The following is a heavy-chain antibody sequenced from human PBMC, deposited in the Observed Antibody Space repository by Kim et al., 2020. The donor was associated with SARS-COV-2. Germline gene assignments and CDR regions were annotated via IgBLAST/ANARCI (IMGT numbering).Heavy chain of an antibody. J-gene: IGHJ4*02. CDR1: VVSICLYY. CDR3: ARGSGSGTYYQFDS. V-gene: IGHV4-59*12. D-gene: IGHD3-10*01. Sequence: SLTLSLTCTVFVVSICLYYFSWILFFLFHVLDVSGYIYYSGTTDYNPSLKSRVVMSVDTANKEFSLKLTSVTAADTAVYYCARGSGSGTYYQFDSWGQGTLVTVSS. CDR2: IYYSGTT.